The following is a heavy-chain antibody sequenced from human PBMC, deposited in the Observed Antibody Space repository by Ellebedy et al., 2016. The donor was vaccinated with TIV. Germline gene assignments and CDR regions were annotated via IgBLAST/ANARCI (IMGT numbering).Heavy chain of an antibody. CDR3: ASQYCSGGYCYRFVDH. Sequence: PGGSLRLSCAGSGFTFTTHAMSWVRQAPGKGLEWVSAISGSGDITNYADSVKGRFTISRDNSKNTLYLQMNSLRVEDTAVYYCASQYCSGGYCYRFVDHWGQGTLLTVSS. V-gene: IGHV3-23*01. D-gene: IGHD2-15*01. J-gene: IGHJ4*02. CDR2: ISGSGDIT. CDR1: GFTFTTHA.